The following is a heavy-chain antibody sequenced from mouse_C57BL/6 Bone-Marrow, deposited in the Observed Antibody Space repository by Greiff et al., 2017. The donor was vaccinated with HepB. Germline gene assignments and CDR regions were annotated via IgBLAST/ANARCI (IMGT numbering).Heavy chain of an antibody. CDR1: GFPITSGYY. D-gene: IGHD2-1*01. V-gene: IGHV12-3*01. Sequence: VQLQESGPGLVKPSQSLFLTCSITGFPITSGYYWIWIRQSPGKPLEWMGYITHSGETFYNPSLQSPISITRETSKNQFFLQLNSVTTEDTAMYYCAGDTGIYYGLYWGQGTLVTVSA. CDR2: ITHSGET. J-gene: IGHJ3*01. CDR3: AGDTGIYYGLY.